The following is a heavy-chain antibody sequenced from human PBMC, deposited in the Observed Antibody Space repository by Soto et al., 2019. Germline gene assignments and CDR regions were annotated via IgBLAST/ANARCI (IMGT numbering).Heavy chain of an antibody. CDR1: GGSISSYY. CDR3: ATMYSSGWTNWFDP. J-gene: IGHJ5*02. Sequence: SKTQSLTCTVTGGSISSYYWSWNRQPPGKGLEWIGYIYYSGSTNYNPSLKSRVTISVDTSKNQFSLKLSFVTAADTAVYYCATMYSSGWTNWFDPWGQGTLVTVS. CDR2: IYYSGST. V-gene: IGHV4-59*01. D-gene: IGHD6-19*01.